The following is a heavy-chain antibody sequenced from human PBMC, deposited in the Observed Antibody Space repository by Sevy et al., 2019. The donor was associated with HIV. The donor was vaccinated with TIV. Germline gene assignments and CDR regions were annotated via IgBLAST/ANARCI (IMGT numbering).Heavy chain of an antibody. Sequence: GGSLRLSCTASGFTFSSAWMSWVRQAPGKGLEWVGRIKSEFDGGAIDYAAPVKGRFSISGEDSKTTVYLQMNSLKTDDTAVYYCITDPAYRGYDEEVINYYFYGMDVWGQGTTVTVSS. J-gene: IGHJ6*02. V-gene: IGHV3-15*01. CDR3: ITDPAYRGYDEEVINYYFYGMDV. CDR1: GFTFSSAW. D-gene: IGHD5-12*01. CDR2: IKSEFDGGAI.